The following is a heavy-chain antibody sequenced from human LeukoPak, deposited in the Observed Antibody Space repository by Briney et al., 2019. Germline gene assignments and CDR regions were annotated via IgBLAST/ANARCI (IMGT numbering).Heavy chain of an antibody. CDR1: GFTFSGYA. V-gene: IGHV3-23*01. CDR3: AKGRGYCSDGNCYSGFDY. D-gene: IGHD2-15*01. CDR2: ITGSGGTT. Sequence: GGSLRLSCAASGFTFSGYAMSWVRQAPGKGLEWVSTITGSGGTTYYADSVKGRFTISRDNSKNTLYLQMNSLRVEDTAVYYCAKGRGYCSDGNCYSGFDYWGQGTLVTVS. J-gene: IGHJ4*02.